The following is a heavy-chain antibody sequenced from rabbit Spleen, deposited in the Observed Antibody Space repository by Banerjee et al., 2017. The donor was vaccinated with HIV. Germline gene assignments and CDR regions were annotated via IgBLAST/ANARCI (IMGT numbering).Heavy chain of an antibody. CDR3: ARDTSSSFSSYGMDL. Sequence: QSLEGSGGDLVKPGASLTLTCIASGVSFRGDSYMCWVRQAPGKGLEWIVCIDTGSSGFTYYASWAKGRFTISKTSSTTVTLQMTSLTVADTATYFCARDTSSSFSSYGMDLWGQGSLVTVS. V-gene: IGHV1S40*01. CDR2: IDTGSSGFT. J-gene: IGHJ3*01. CDR1: GVSFRGDSY. D-gene: IGHD1-1*01.